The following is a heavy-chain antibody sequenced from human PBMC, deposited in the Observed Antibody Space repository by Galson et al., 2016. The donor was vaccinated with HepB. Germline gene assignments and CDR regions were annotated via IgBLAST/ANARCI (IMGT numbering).Heavy chain of an antibody. Sequence: SLRLSCAASGFTVSSHYMSWVRQPPGKGLEWVSAIYSGGDTYYVDSVKGRFTISRDNSENTLYLQLNNLRAEDTAGYYCASRSRGDFNLIDYWGQGTLVTVSS. CDR1: GFTVSSHY. V-gene: IGHV3-53*01. CDR3: ASRSRGDFNLIDY. CDR2: IYSGGDT. D-gene: IGHD2-21*02. J-gene: IGHJ4*02.